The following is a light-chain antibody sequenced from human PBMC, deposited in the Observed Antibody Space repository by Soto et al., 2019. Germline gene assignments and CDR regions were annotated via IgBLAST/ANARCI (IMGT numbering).Light chain of an antibody. CDR3: QQYDDWPPWT. CDR1: QSVHSR. Sequence: EIVMTQSPAALSVSPGDAATLSCRASQSVHSRLAWYQQKPGQAPRLLIYGASTRATGTPPRFRGSGSGTEFTLTISSLQSEDFAVYYCQQYDDWPPWTFGPGTKVEI. J-gene: IGKJ1*01. V-gene: IGKV3-15*01. CDR2: GAS.